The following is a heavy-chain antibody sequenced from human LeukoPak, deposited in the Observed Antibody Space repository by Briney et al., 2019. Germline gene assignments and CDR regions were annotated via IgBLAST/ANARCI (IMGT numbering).Heavy chain of an antibody. V-gene: IGHV4-59*01. J-gene: IGHJ6*02. CDR1: GGSISHYY. D-gene: IGHD4-17*01. CDR2: IYYSGTT. Sequence: SETLSLTCTVSGGSISHYYWSWIRQSPGKGLEWIGYIYYSGTTNYNPSLKSRVTISVDTSRNQFSLQLRSVTAADTAVYYCAREDPQTTVPEGMDVWGQGTAVIVSS. CDR3: AREDPQTTVPEGMDV.